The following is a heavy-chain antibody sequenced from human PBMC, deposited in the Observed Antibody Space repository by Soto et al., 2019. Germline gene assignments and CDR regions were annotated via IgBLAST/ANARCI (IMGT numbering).Heavy chain of an antibody. CDR3: AKDNDLDRDGPFDY. CDR1: GFSFDDYG. Sequence: EVQLVESGGGSVQPGRSLRLSCAASGFSFDDYGMHWVRQGPGKGLEWVSGIGWNSGDIYYADSVKGRFTISRDNAKRSLYLQMNSLRTEDTALSYCAKDNDLDRDGPFDYWGQGILVTVSS. V-gene: IGHV3-9*01. CDR2: IGWNSGDI. J-gene: IGHJ4*02. D-gene: IGHD2-2*03.